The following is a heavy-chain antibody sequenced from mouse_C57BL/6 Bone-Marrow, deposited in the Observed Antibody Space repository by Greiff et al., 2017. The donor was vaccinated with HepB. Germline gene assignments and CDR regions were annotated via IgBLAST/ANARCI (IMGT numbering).Heavy chain of an antibody. J-gene: IGHJ4*01. CDR3: ARWRAFYAIDY. Sequence: VQLQQPGAELVKPGASVTLSCKASGYTFTSYWMQWVKQRPGQGLEWIGEIDPSDSYTNYNQKFKGKATLTVDTSSSTAYMQLSSLTSEDSAVYYCARWRAFYAIDYWGPGTSVTFSS. CDR2: IDPSDSYT. D-gene: IGHD6-1*01. CDR1: GYTFTSYW. V-gene: IGHV1-50*01.